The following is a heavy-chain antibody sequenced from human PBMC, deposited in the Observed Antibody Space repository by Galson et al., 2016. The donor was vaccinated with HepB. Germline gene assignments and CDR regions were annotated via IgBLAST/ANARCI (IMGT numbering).Heavy chain of an antibody. CDR3: ARVGLLDFWSGYYVPPFDY. CDR2: ISYSGST. D-gene: IGHD3-3*01. Sequence: TLSLTCTVSGGSISSGSYYWSWIRQHPGKGLEWIGYISYSGSTYYNPSLKSRITISVDTSKNQFSLKLSSVTAADTAVYYCARVGLLDFWSGYYVPPFDYWGQGTLVTVSS. CDR1: GGSISSGSYY. V-gene: IGHV4-31*03. J-gene: IGHJ4*02.